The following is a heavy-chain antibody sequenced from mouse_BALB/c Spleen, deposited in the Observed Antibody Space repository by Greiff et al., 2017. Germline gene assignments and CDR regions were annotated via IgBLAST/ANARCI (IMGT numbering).Heavy chain of an antibody. V-gene: IGHV2-9*02. Sequence: VKVVESGPGLVAPSQSLSITCTVSGFSLTSYGVHWVRQPPGKGLEWLGVIWAGGSTNYNSALMSRLSISKDNSKSQVFLKMNSLQTDDTAMYYCARDLHGSSYFAYWGQGTLVTVSA. J-gene: IGHJ3*01. CDR3: ARDLHGSSYFAY. D-gene: IGHD1-1*01. CDR2: IWAGGST. CDR1: GFSLTSYG.